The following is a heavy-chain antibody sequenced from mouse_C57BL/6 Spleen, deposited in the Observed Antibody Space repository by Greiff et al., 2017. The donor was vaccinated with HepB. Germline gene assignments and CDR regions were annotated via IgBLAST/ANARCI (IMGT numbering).Heavy chain of an antibody. V-gene: IGHV1-82*01. CDR3: ARNYGNYRGYFDY. CDR2: IYPGDGDT. J-gene: IGHJ2*01. Sequence: VQLQQSGPELVKPGDSVKISCKASGYAFSSSWMNWVKQRPGKGLEWIGRIYPGDGDTNYNGKFKGKATLTADKSSSTAYMQLSSLTSEDSAVYFCARNYGNYRGYFDYWGQGTTLTVSS. CDR1: GYAFSSSW. D-gene: IGHD2-1*01.